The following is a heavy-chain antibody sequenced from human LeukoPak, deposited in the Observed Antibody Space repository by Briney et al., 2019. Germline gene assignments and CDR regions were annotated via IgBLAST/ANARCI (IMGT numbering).Heavy chain of an antibody. CDR2: ISSGGSTI. CDR3: ARRRDYFDS. V-gene: IGHV3-11*01. CDR1: GFTFSDYY. Sequence: GGSLRLSCAASGFTFSDYYMSWIRQAPGKGLEWVSYISSGGSTIYYADSVKGRFTISRDNAKNSVYLRMDSLRAEDTAVYYCARRRDYFDSWGQGTLVTVSS. J-gene: IGHJ4*02.